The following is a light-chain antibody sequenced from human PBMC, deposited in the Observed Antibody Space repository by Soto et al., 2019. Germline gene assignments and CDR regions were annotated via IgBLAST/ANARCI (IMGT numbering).Light chain of an antibody. V-gene: IGLV2-14*01. Sequence: QSVLTQPASVSESPGQSITISCTGTSSDMGASDFVYWYHQHPGKAPELIIYEVNDRAAGVSHRYYGSKSGNTASLPISGLQAEDEADYYCCSYTATTGPWVFGGATKVTVL. CDR3: CSYTATTGPWV. CDR2: EVN. J-gene: IGLJ3*02. CDR1: SSDMGASDF.